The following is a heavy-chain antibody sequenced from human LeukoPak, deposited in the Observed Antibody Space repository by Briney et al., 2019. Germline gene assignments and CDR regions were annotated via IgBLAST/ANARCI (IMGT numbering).Heavy chain of an antibody. J-gene: IGHJ6*03. CDR1: GYTFTSYD. Sequence: ASVKVSCKASGYTFTSYDINWVRQATGQGLEWMGWMNPNSGNTGYAQKFQGRVTITRNTSISTAYMELSSLRSEDTAVYYCARASQGRGYYYYMDVWGKGTTVTVSS. D-gene: IGHD3-10*01. CDR3: ARASQGRGYYYYMDV. V-gene: IGHV1-8*03. CDR2: MNPNSGNT.